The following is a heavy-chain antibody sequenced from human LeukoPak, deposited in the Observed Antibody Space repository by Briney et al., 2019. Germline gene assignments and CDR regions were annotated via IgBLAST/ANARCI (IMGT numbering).Heavy chain of an antibody. D-gene: IGHD3-22*01. CDR1: GFTFTNAW. V-gene: IGHV3-15*01. Sequence: GGSLRLSCAASGFTFTNAWMSWARQAPGKGLEWVGRIKSKTDGGTTDYAAPVKGRFTISRDDSKNTLYLQMNSLKTEDTAVYYCTTPWYYYDSSAFDIWGQGTMVTVSS. CDR2: IKSKTDGGTT. CDR3: TTPWYYYDSSAFDI. J-gene: IGHJ3*02.